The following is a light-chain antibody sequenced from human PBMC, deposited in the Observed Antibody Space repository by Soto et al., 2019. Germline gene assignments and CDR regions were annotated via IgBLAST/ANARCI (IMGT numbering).Light chain of an antibody. Sequence: EIVLTQSPGTLSLSPGERVTLSCRASQSVSSSYLAWYQQKPGQARSLLIYASSSRAAIIPDRCSGSCSGTVFTLTISRLEHEYFVVYYCQRYGSSPTFGPGTKVEIK. CDR1: QSVSSSY. V-gene: IGKV3-20*01. J-gene: IGKJ3*01. CDR2: ASS. CDR3: QRYGSSPT.